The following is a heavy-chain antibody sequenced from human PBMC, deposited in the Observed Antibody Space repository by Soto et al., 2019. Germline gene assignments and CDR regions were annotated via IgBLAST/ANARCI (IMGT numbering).Heavy chain of an antibody. Sequence: EVHLLESGGGLVQPGGSLRLSCAASGFTFSNYAMSWLRQPPGKGLEWVSAISGSGDRTYYADSVKGRFTISRDNSKNTLYLQMTSLRAEDSAVYYCVKERSGHSYADSWGQGTLVTVSS. J-gene: IGHJ4*02. CDR2: ISGSGDRT. CDR1: GFTFSNYA. D-gene: IGHD5-18*01. V-gene: IGHV3-23*01. CDR3: VKERSGHSYADS.